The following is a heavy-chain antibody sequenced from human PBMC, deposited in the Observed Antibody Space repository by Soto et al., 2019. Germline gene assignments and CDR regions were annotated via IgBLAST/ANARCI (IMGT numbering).Heavy chain of an antibody. D-gene: IGHD3-22*01. V-gene: IGHV4-31*03. Sequence: SETLSLTCTVSGGSISSGGYYWSWIRQHPGKGLEWIGYIHYSGSTYYNPSLKSRVTISVDTSKNQFSLNLSSVTAADTAVYYCAREDRNYYDSSGYYHWGQGTLVTVSS. CDR3: AREDRNYYDSSGYYH. J-gene: IGHJ5*02. CDR1: GGSISSGGYY. CDR2: IHYSGST.